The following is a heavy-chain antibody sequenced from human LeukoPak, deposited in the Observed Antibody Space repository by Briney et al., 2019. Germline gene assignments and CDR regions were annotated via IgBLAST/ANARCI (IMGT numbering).Heavy chain of an antibody. V-gene: IGHV4-39*01. CDR3: ARLSLVAVPTTSFDY. J-gene: IGHJ4*02. CDR1: GGSISSSSYY. CDR2: INYSGIT. Sequence: SETLSLTCTVSGGSISSSSYYWGWIRQPPGKGLEWIGSINYSGITYYNPSLKSRVTISVDTSNNQFSLRLSCVTAADTAVYYCARLSLVAVPTTSFDYWGQGALVTVSS. D-gene: IGHD2-2*01.